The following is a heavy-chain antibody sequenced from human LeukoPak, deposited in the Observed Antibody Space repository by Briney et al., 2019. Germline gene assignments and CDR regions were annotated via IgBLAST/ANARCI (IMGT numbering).Heavy chain of an antibody. CDR2: ISGSVSGSGGNT. V-gene: IGHV3-23*01. CDR3: AKVDDGTGYPQLPFDY. J-gene: IGHJ4*02. CDR1: GFTFSNYA. D-gene: IGHD3-22*01. Sequence: GESRKISCAASGFTFSNYAVSWVRQAPGKGLEWVSAISGSVSGSGGNTYYADSVKGRFTISTDNSKNTLFLQMNSLRAEDTAVYYCAKVDDGTGYPQLPFDYWGQGTLVTVSS.